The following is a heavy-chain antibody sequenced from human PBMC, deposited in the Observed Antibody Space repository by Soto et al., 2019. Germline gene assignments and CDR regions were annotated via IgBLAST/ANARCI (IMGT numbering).Heavy chain of an antibody. D-gene: IGHD2-15*01. Sequence: QVQLVESGGGVVQPGRSLRLSCAASGITFSNYAMHWVRQAPGKGLECVAVISYNGGNRFYRDYVKGRFTISRDNSKNTVHLQIDSLRYEDAAVYYCARGDREDTAVVIGVRPGEYGVDVWGQGTTVTVSS. CDR1: GITFSNYA. V-gene: IGHV3-30*04. CDR2: ISYNGGNR. CDR3: ARGDREDTAVVIGVRPGEYGVDV. J-gene: IGHJ6*02.